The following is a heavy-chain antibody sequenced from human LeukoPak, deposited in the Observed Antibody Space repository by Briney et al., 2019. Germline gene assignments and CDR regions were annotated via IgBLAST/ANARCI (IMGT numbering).Heavy chain of an antibody. D-gene: IGHD3-10*01. CDR3: VRGPYGSGISNWFDP. J-gene: IGHJ5*02. Sequence: ASETLSLTCAVYGDSFSNHFWTWVRQPPGKGLEWIGKINHSGSTNYNPSLKSRVTISVDTSKNQFSLKLSSVTAADTAVYYCVRGPYGSGISNWFDPWGQGTLVIVSS. CDR1: GDSFSNHF. V-gene: IGHV4-34*01. CDR2: INHSGST.